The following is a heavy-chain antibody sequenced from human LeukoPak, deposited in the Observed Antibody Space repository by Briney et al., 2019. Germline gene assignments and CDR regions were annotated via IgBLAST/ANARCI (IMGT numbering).Heavy chain of an antibody. Sequence: GGSLRLSCAASAFTFSRYGMHWVRRAPGKGLEWVAGIYDDGSQKYYGDSVKGRFIISRDNSQKTLNLHMNSLKPDDTAVYFCARVGSTGWYGDFDLWGQGAPVTVYS. D-gene: IGHD6-19*01. CDR1: AFTFSRYG. V-gene: IGHV3-30*12. CDR3: ARVGSTGWYGDFDL. J-gene: IGHJ4*02. CDR2: IYDDGSQK.